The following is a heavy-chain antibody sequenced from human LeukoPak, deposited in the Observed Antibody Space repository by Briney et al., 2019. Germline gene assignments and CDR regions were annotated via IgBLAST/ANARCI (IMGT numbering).Heavy chain of an antibody. CDR2: INTNTGNP. Sequence: ASVKVSCKPSGYTFTTYAINWVRQAPGRGLEWMGWINTNTGNPTYAQGFTGRFVFSLDTSVSTTYLQISSLKAEDTAIYYCARSNNDGDYLGVGFDYWGQGALVTVSS. J-gene: IGHJ4*02. D-gene: IGHD4-17*01. CDR3: ARSNNDGDYLGVGFDY. CDR1: GYTFTTYA. V-gene: IGHV7-4-1*02.